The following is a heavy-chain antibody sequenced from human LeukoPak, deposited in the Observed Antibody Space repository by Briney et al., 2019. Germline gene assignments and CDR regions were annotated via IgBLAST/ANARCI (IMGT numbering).Heavy chain of an antibody. J-gene: IGHJ1*01. CDR3: ARGPISFGDPIFQH. CDR1: GGSFSSYA. V-gene: IGHV1-69*05. CDR2: IIPIFGTA. D-gene: IGHD2-21*02. Sequence: SVKVSCKASGGSFSSYAISWVRQAPGQGLEWMGRIIPIFGTANYAQKFQGRVTITTDESTSTAYMELSSLRSEDTAVYYCARGPISFGDPIFQHWGQGTLVTVSS.